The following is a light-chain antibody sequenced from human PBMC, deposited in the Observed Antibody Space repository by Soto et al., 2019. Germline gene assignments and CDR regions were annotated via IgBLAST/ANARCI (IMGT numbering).Light chain of an antibody. Sequence: DIQMSQSPSSLSASVGDRVIITCRASQSIRSYLNWYQQKPGKAPKVLIYAASSLHTGVPSRFSGSGSGTDFTLTISSLQPEDLAIYYCQQSYSPPYTFGQGTKLEIK. CDR1: QSIRSY. J-gene: IGKJ2*01. CDR3: QQSYSPPYT. CDR2: AAS. V-gene: IGKV1-39*01.